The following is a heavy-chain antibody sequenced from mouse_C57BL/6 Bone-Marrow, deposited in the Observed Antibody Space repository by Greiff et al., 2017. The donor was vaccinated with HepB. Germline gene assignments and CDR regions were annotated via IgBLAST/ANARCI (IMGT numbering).Heavy chain of an antibody. CDR2: ISSGSSTI. D-gene: IGHD1-1*01. V-gene: IGHV5-17*01. Sequence: EVQLVESGGGLVQPGGSLKLSCAASGFTFSDYGMHWVRQAPEKGLEWVAYISSGSSTIYYADTVKGRFTISRDNAKNTLFLQMTSLRSEDTAMYYCARLYYYGSSYGFDVWGTGTTVTVSS. J-gene: IGHJ1*03. CDR1: GFTFSDYG. CDR3: ARLYYYGSSYGFDV.